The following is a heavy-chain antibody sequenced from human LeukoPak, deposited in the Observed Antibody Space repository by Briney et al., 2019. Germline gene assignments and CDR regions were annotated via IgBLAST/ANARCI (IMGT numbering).Heavy chain of an antibody. J-gene: IGHJ4*02. D-gene: IGHD3-16*01. Sequence: GSLRLSCAASGFTFSSYAMHWVRQAPGKGLEWVSVITGSGDYTHYADSVKGRFTISRDNSKNTLYLQLNSLRAEDTAVYYCAREQPGDFDYWGQGILVAVSS. CDR2: ITGSGDYT. CDR1: GFTFSSYA. V-gene: IGHV3-23*01. CDR3: AREQPGDFDY.